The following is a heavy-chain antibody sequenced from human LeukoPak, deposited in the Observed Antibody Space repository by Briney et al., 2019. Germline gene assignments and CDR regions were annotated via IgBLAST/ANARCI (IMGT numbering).Heavy chain of an antibody. V-gene: IGHV4-39*07. CDR2: IYYSGST. Sequence: SETLSLTCTVSGGSISSSSYYWGWIRQPPGKGLEWIGSIYYSGSTYYNPSLKSRVTISVDTSKNQFSLKLSSVAAADTAVYYCAREGCDITIFGVVIINWYFDLWGRGTLVTVSS. D-gene: IGHD3-3*01. J-gene: IGHJ2*01. CDR3: AREGCDITIFGVVIINWYFDL. CDR1: GGSISSSSYY.